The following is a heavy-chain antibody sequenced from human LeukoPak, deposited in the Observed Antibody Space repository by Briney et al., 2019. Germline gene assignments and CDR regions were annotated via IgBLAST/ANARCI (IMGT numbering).Heavy chain of an antibody. J-gene: IGHJ4*02. CDR2: ITSSGTTM. CDR1: GFTFSDYY. Sequence: GWSLRLSCAASGFTFSDYYMTWIRQAPGKGLEWVSYITSSGTTMYYADSLKGRFTISRDNAQNSLYLQMNSLRAEDTALYHCARDSDFDYWGQGTLVTVSS. V-gene: IGHV3-11*04. CDR3: ARDSDFDY.